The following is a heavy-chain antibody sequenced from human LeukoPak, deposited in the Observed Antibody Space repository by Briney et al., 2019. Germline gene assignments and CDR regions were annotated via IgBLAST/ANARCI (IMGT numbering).Heavy chain of an antibody. CDR1: GFTFTNYW. CDR2: IYPGDSDT. Sequence: GESLKISCKGSGFTFTNYWIAWVRQMPGKGLEWMGIIYPGDSDTRYSPSFQGQVTISADKSISTAYLQWSSLKASDTAMYYCARRERGSYYYWGQGTLVTVSS. CDR3: ARRERGSYYY. V-gene: IGHV5-51*01. J-gene: IGHJ4*02. D-gene: IGHD1-26*01.